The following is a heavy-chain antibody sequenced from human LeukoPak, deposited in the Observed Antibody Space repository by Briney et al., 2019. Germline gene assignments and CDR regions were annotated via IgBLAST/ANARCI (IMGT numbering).Heavy chain of an antibody. J-gene: IGHJ5*02. Sequence: SETLSLTCSVSGYSISSGKYWAWIRQTPGKGLEWIGSIYESGSTYYTPSLKSRVTMSVDTSKNQFSLSLTSVTAADTAVYYCARDWTLGPDIYSSSWPGGWFDPWGQGTLVTVSS. D-gene: IGHD6-13*01. CDR3: ARDWTLGPDIYSSSWPGGWFDP. V-gene: IGHV4-38-2*02. CDR1: GYSISSGKY. CDR2: IYESGST.